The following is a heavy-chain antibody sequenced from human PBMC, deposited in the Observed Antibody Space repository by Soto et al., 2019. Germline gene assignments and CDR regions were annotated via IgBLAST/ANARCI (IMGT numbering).Heavy chain of an antibody. J-gene: IGHJ6*02. CDR1: GASISGFY. CDR2: IYATGTT. CDR3: ARAPPHYGMDV. Sequence: PSETLSLTCTVSGASISGFYWSWIRKSAGKGLEWIGRIYATGTTDYNPSLKSRVTMSVDTSKNQFSLKLSSVTAADTAVYYCARAPPHYGMDVWGQGTTVTVSS. V-gene: IGHV4-4*07.